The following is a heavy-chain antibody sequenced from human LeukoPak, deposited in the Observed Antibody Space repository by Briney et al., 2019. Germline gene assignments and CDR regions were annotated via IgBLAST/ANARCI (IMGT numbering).Heavy chain of an antibody. CDR2: MNPNSGNT. D-gene: IGHD3-10*01. Sequence: ASVKVSCKASGGTFSSYAISWVRQATGQGLEWMGWMNPNSGNTGYAQKFQGRVTMTRNTSISIAYMELSSLRSEDTAVYYCARDRLPYGSGSYYPQTPKAPNWFDPWGQGTLVTVSS. CDR1: GGTFSSYA. J-gene: IGHJ5*02. CDR3: ARDRLPYGSGSYYPQTPKAPNWFDP. V-gene: IGHV1-8*02.